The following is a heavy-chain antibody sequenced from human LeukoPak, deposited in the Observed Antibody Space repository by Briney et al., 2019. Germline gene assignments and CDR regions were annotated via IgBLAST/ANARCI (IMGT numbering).Heavy chain of an antibody. CDR2: IIPILGIA. J-gene: IGHJ4*02. CDR1: GGTFSSYA. CDR3: ASSGHYYDSSGY. Sequence: GASVKVSCKASGGTFSSYAISWVRQAPGQGLEWMGRIIPILGIANYAQKFQGRVTITADKSTSTAYMELSSLRSEDTAVYYCASSGHYYDSSGYWGQGTLVTVSS. D-gene: IGHD3-22*01. V-gene: IGHV1-69*04.